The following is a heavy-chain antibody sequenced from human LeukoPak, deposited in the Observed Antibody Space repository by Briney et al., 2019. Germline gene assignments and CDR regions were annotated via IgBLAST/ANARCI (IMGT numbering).Heavy chain of an antibody. D-gene: IGHD2-2*01. CDR2: INWNGGST. CDR1: GFAFDDYA. V-gene: IGHV3-20*04. CDR3: ARVVPAATDFDY. Sequence: GGSLRLSCAASGFAFDDYAMHWVRQAPGKGLEWVSGINWNGGSTGYADSGKGRFTISRDNAKNSLYLQMNSLRAEDTALYYCARVVPAATDFDYWGQGTLVTVSS. J-gene: IGHJ4*02.